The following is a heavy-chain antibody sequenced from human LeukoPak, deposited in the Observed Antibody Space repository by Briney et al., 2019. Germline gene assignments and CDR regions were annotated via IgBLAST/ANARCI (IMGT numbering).Heavy chain of an antibody. CDR1: GGSISSYY. CDR2: IYYSGST. V-gene: IGHV4-59*01. CDR3: ARLHTYYASYGVDP. Sequence: PSETLSLTCTVSGGSISSYYWRCIRQPPGERLEWVGYIYYSGSTTHNPSLKSRVTISVDTSKNQFSLKLSSVTAADTAVYYCARLHTYYASYGVDPWGQGTLVTVSS. J-gene: IGHJ5*02. D-gene: IGHD3-3*01.